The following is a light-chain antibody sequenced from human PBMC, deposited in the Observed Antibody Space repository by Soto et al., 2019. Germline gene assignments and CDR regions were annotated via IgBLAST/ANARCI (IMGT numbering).Light chain of an antibody. CDR2: GAS. CDR1: QGISSY. CDR3: QQRSNWPIT. J-gene: IGKJ5*01. V-gene: IGKV1-9*01. Sequence: DIQLTQSPSFLSASVGDRVTITCRASQGISSYLAWFQQKPGRAPNLLIYGASTLQSGVPSRFSGSGSGTDFTLTISSLEPEDFAVYYCQQRSNWPITFGQGTRLEIK.